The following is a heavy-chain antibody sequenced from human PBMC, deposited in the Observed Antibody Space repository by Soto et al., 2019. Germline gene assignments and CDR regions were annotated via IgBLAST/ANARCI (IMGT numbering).Heavy chain of an antibody. CDR1: GGTFSSYA. D-gene: IGHD6-19*01. CDR2: IIPILGTA. CDR3: ARDPAQWLPGDY. Sequence: ASVKVSCKASGGTFSSYAISWVRQAPGQGLEWMGGIIPILGTADYAQKFQGRVTITADESTSTAYMELNSLRSEDTAVYYCARDPAQWLPGDYWGQGTLVTVSS. J-gene: IGHJ4*02. V-gene: IGHV1-69*13.